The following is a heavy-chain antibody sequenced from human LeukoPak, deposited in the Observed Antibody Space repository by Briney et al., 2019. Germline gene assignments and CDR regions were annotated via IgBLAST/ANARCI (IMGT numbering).Heavy chain of an antibody. CDR3: ALSTVVTRRFDY. Sequence: SVKVSCKASGGTFSSYAISWVRQAPGQGLEWMGGIIPIFGTANYAQKFQGRVTITADESTSTAYMELSSLRSEDTAVYYCALSTVVTRRFDYWGQGTLVTVSS. CDR2: IIPIFGTA. CDR1: GGTFSSYA. V-gene: IGHV1-69*13. J-gene: IGHJ4*02. D-gene: IGHD4-23*01.